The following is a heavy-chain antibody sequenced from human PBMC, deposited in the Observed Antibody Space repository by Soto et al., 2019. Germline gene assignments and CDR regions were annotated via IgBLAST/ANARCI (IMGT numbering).Heavy chain of an antibody. J-gene: IGHJ4*02. CDR1: GGSISSSSYY. CDR2: IYYSGST. V-gene: IGHV4-39*01. Sequence: SETLSLTCTVSGGSISSSSYYWGWIRQPPGKGLEWIGSIYYSGSTYYNPSLKSRVTIPVDTSKNQFSLKLSSVTAADTAVYYCASLAVAGAFFDYWGQGTLVTVSS. D-gene: IGHD6-19*01. CDR3: ASLAVAGAFFDY.